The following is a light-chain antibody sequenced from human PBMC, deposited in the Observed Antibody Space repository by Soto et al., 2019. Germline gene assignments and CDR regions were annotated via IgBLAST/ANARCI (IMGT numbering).Light chain of an antibody. CDR1: QSISSF. V-gene: IGKV1-39*01. CDR3: QQYNTYPWT. J-gene: IGKJ1*01. CDR2: AAS. Sequence: DIHITQCPSSLSASVADRVNITFRASQSISSFLNWYQQKPGKAPHLLIYAASSLRYGVPSRFRGSESGTEFTLTISSLKPEDFATYYCQQYNTYPWTFGQGTKVDIK.